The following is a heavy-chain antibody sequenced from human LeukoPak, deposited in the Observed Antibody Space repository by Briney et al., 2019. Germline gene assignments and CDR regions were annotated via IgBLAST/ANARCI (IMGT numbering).Heavy chain of an antibody. V-gene: IGHV1-46*01. CDR2: INPSGGST. CDR3: ARVAAAGNWFDP. Sequence: ASVKVSCTASGYTFTSYYMHWVRQAPGQGLEWMGIINPSGGSTSYAQKFQGRVTMTRDTSTSTVYMELSSLRSEDTAVYYCARVAAAGNWFDPWGQGTLVTVSS. CDR1: GYTFTSYY. J-gene: IGHJ5*02. D-gene: IGHD6-13*01.